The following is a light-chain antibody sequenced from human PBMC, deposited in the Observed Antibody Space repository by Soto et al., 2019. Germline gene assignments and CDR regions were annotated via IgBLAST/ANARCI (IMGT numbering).Light chain of an antibody. CDR3: SSYTSSSTPYVV. J-gene: IGLJ2*01. Sequence: QSALTQPASVSGSPGQSITISCTGTSSDVGGYNYVSWYQQHPGKAPKLMIYEVSNRPSGVSNRFSGSKSGNTASLTISGLQAEDEAVYYCSSYTSSSTPYVVFGGGTKLTVL. CDR1: SSDVGGYNY. V-gene: IGLV2-14*01. CDR2: EVS.